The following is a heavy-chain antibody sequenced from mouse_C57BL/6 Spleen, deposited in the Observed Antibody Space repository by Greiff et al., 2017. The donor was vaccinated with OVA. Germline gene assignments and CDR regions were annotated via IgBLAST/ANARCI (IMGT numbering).Heavy chain of an antibody. J-gene: IGHJ2*01. CDR2: IDPETGGT. V-gene: IGHV1-15*01. D-gene: IGHD1-1*01. CDR3: TSRTTGYFDY. Sequence: VQLQQSGAELVRPGASVTLSCKASGYTFTDYEMHWVKQTPVHGLEWIGAIDPETGGTAYSQKFKGKAILTADKSSSTAYMELRSLTSEDSAVYYCTSRTTGYFDYWGQGTTLTVSS. CDR1: GYTFTDYE.